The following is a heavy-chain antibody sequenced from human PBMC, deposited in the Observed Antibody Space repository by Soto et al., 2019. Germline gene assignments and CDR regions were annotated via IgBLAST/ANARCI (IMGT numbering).Heavy chain of an antibody. D-gene: IGHD6-13*01. CDR1: GFPFDDYG. J-gene: IGHJ6*03. CDR3: ARRLAARLTYYYYYMDV. V-gene: IGHV3-23*01. Sequence: PGGSLRLSCAASGFPFDDYGMTWVRQAPGKGLEWVSTISESGGSTYYADSVKGRFTISRDNAKNTLYLQMNSLRAEDTAVYYCARRLAARLTYYYYYMDVWGKGTTVTVSS. CDR2: ISESGGST.